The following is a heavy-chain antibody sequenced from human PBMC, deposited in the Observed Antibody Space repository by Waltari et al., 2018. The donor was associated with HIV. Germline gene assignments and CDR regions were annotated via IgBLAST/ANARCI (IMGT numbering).Heavy chain of an antibody. D-gene: IGHD3-10*01. CDR2: INHSGST. CDR1: GGSFSGYY. V-gene: IGHV4-34*01. J-gene: IGHJ4*02. Sequence: QVQLQQWGAGLLKPSETLSLTCAVYGGSFSGYYWSWIRQPPGKGLEWIGEINHSGSTNYTPSLQSRVTISVDTSKNQFSLKLSSVTAADTAVYYCARGGDYYGSGSYYKLDYWGQGTLVTVSS. CDR3: ARGGDYYGSGSYYKLDY.